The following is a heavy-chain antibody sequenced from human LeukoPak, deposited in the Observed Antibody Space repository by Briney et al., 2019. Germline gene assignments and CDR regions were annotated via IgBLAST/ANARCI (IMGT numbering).Heavy chain of an antibody. J-gene: IGHJ4*02. CDR2: INHSGST. CDR3: ARTGGVGYYDYVWGSYPKPYYFDY. CDR1: GGSFSGYY. V-gene: IGHV4-34*01. Sequence: SETLSLTCAVYGGSFSGYYWSWIRQPPGKGLEWIGEINHSGSTNYNPSLKSRVTILVDTSKNQFSLKLSSVTAADTAVYYCARTGGVGYYDYVWGSYPKPYYFDYWGQGTLVTVSS. D-gene: IGHD3-16*01.